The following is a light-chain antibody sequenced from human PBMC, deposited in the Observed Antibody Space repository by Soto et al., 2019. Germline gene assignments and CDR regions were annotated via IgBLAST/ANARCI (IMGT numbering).Light chain of an antibody. CDR2: GTT. CDR1: QRVSSGY. V-gene: IGKV3-20*01. J-gene: IGKJ1*01. CDR3: QQYGSSPGT. Sequence: IVLTQSPGTLYLSPGARATLSCSASQRVSSGYLAWYQQKPGLAPRLLIYGTTNRASGIPDRCGGSGSCTDFTLTIRRLEPDDFAVYCCQQYGSSPGTFGQRTKVDTK.